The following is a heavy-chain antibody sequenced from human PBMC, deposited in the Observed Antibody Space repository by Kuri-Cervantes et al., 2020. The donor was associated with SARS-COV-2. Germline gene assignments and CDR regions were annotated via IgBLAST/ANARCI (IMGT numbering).Heavy chain of an antibody. Sequence: GESLKISCGASGFNFDSCTMNWVRQAPGKRLEWVSSISSSSSFIFYADSVRGRFTVSRDNAKNSLYVQLNSLRAEDTALYYCAKEGTYYDFWSGSEYYFDYWGQGTLVTVSS. V-gene: IGHV3-21*04. D-gene: IGHD3-3*01. J-gene: IGHJ4*02. CDR2: ISSSSSFI. CDR1: GFNFDSCT. CDR3: AKEGTYYDFWSGSEYYFDY.